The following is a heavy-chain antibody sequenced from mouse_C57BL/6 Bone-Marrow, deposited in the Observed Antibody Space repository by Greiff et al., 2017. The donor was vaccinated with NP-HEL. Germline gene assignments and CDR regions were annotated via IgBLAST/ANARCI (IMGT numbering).Heavy chain of an antibody. CDR2: IDPENGDT. CDR1: GFNIKDDY. V-gene: IGHV14-4*01. D-gene: IGHD2-2*01. CDR3: TRGDGYDWFAY. Sequence: VQLKESGAELVRPGASVKLSCTASGFNIKDDYMHWVKQRPEQGLEWIGWIDPENGDTEYASKFQGKATITADTSSNTAYLQLSSLTSEDTAVYYCTRGDGYDWFAYWGQGTLVTVSA. J-gene: IGHJ3*01.